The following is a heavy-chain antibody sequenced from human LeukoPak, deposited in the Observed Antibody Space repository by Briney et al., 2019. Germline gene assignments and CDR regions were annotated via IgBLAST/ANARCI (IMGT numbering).Heavy chain of an antibody. CDR1: GDSVSSNSAA. J-gene: IGHJ6*02. CDR3: ARDLHGSSWISYYYYGMDV. CDR2: AYYRSKWYN. Sequence: QTLSLTCAISGDSVSSNSAAWNWIRQSPSRGLEWLGSAYYRSKWYNDYAVSVNSRITINPDTSKNQFSLQLNSVTPEDTAVYYCARDLHGSSWISYYYYGMDVWGQGTTVTVSS. D-gene: IGHD6-13*01. V-gene: IGHV6-1*01.